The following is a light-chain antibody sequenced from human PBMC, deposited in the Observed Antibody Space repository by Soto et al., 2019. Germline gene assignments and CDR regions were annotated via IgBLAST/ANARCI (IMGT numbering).Light chain of an antibody. CDR1: QSVGSY. J-gene: IGKJ2*01. V-gene: IGKV3-20*01. CDR2: GAS. Sequence: EIVLTQSPGTLSLSPGERATLSCRASQSVGSYLAWYQQKPGQAPRLLIYGASSRATGIPDRFSGSGSGTDFTLTISRLEPEDFAVYYCQQYGSSPNTFGQGTKLEIK. CDR3: QQYGSSPNT.